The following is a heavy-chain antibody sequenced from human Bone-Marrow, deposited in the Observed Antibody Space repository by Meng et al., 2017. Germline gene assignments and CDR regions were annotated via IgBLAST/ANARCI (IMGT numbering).Heavy chain of an antibody. D-gene: IGHD6-13*01. V-gene: IGHV4-4*02. CDR2: IYHSGNT. CDR3: ARKAVAGNFDY. CDR1: GDSISRSNW. J-gene: IGHJ4*02. Sequence: QVELQESGPGLVKACGTLSLTCAVSGDSISRSNWWSWVRQPPGEGLEWIGEIYHSGNTNYNASLKSRVTLSIDKSKNQFSLKLSSVTAADTAVYYCARKAVAGNFDYWGQGTLVTVSS.